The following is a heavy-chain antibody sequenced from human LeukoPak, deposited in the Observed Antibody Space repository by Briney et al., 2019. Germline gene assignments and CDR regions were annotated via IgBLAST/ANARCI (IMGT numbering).Heavy chain of an antibody. CDR3: ARSTTVTKRAFDY. CDR2: IYYSGST. V-gene: IGHV4-39*07. CDR1: GGSISSSSYY. D-gene: IGHD4-17*01. J-gene: IGHJ4*02. Sequence: PSETLSLTCTVSGGSISSSSYYWGWIRQPPGKGLEWIGSIYYSGSTNYNPSLKSRVTISVDTSKNQFSLKLSSVTAADTAVYYCARSTTVTKRAFDYWGQGTLVTVSS.